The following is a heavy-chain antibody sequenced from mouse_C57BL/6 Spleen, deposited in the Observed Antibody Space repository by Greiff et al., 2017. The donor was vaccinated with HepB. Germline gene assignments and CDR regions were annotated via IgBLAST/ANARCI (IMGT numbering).Heavy chain of an antibody. V-gene: IGHV3-6*01. CDR2: ISYDGSN. CDR3: ARHGYDYLFDY. Sequence: EVQLVESGPGLVKPSQSLSLTCSVTGYSITSGYYWNWIRQFPGNKLEWMGYISYDGSNNYNPSLKNRISITRDTSKNQFFLKLNSVTTEDTATYYCARHGYDYLFDYWGQGTTLTVSS. D-gene: IGHD2-4*01. J-gene: IGHJ2*01. CDR1: GYSITSGYY.